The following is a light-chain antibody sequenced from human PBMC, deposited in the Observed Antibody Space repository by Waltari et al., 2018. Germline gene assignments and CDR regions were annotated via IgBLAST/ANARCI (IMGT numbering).Light chain of an antibody. V-gene: IGKV4-1*01. CDR1: QSVLYSSKNKNY. CDR2: WAS. CDR3: QQYYTTRT. Sequence: DIVMTQSPDSLAVSLGERATINCKSSQSVLYSSKNKNYLAWYQQKPGQPPKRLIYWASTRESGVPDRFSGSGSGTDFTLTISSLQAEDVAVYYCQQYYTTRTFGQGTKVEIK. J-gene: IGKJ1*01.